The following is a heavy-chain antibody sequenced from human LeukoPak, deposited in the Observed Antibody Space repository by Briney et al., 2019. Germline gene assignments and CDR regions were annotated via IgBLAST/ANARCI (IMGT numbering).Heavy chain of an antibody. J-gene: IGHJ1*01. V-gene: IGHV4-30-2*01. D-gene: IGHD6-13*01. CDR1: GGSIINVGYY. Sequence: PSETLSLTCTVSGGSIINVGYYWSWIRQPPGKGLEWIGFIYHSGTTYYNPSLKSRVTMSVDRSKNQFSLNLSSVTAADTAVYYCARVGYSSSWPGIFQHWGQGTLVTVSS. CDR2: IYHSGTT. CDR3: ARVGYSSSWPGIFQH.